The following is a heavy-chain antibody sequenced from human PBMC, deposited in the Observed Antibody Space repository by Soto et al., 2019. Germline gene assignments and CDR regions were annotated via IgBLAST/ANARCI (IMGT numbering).Heavy chain of an antibody. V-gene: IGHV3-23*01. D-gene: IGHD1-26*01. CDR2: ISGSGGST. CDR3: ARRGSGSYYDY. CDR1: GFTFSSYA. Sequence: EVQLLESGGGLVQPGGSLRLSCAASGFTFSSYAMRWVCQAPVKGLECVSAISGSGGSTYYADSVNGRFTISRDNSKNTLYLQMNSLRAEDTAVYYCARRGSGSYYDYWGQGTLVTVSS. J-gene: IGHJ4*02.